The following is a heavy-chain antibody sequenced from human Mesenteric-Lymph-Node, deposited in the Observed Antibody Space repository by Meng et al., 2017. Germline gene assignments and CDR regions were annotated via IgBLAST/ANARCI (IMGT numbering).Heavy chain of an antibody. CDR1: GFTFSSYS. J-gene: IGHJ4*02. V-gene: IGHV3-21*01. CDR3: VRGDNGDYVD. D-gene: IGHD4-17*01. Sequence: EVQLVESGGGLVKPGGSLRLSCADSGFTFSSYSRSWVRQAPGKGLEWVSSISWNSKYIFHADSVKGRFTISRDNAKNSLYLQMNSLRAEDTAVYYCVRGDNGDYVDWGQGALVTVSS. CDR2: ISWNSKYI.